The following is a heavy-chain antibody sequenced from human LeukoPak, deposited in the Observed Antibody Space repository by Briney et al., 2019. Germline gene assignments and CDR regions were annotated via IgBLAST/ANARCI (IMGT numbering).Heavy chain of an antibody. CDR3: ARLYGDDS. V-gene: IGHV3-30*04. Sequence: GGSLRLSCAASGFTFSSYAMHWVRQAPGKGLEWVAVISYDGSNKYYADSVKGRFTISRDNSKNTLYLQMNSLRAEDTAVYYCARLYGDDSWGQGTLATVSS. J-gene: IGHJ5*01. CDR1: GFTFSSYA. CDR2: ISYDGSNK. D-gene: IGHD4-17*01.